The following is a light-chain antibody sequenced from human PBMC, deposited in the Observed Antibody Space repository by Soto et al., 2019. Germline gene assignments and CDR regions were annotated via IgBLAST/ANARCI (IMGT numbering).Light chain of an antibody. CDR2: GAS. V-gene: IGKV3-20*01. J-gene: IGKJ2*01. Sequence: EIVLTQSPGTLSLSPGDRATLSCRASQSVSSDYLAWYQQKPGQAPRLLIYGASRGAAGIPDRFSGSGSGTDFTLTISRLEPXXXXVXFCQQYGRSPMFTFGQGTKLEVK. CDR3: QQYGRSPMFT. CDR1: QSVSSDY.